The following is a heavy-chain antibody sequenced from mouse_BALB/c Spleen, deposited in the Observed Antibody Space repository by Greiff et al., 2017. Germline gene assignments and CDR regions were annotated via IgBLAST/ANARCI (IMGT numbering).Heavy chain of an antibody. J-gene: IGHJ4*01. CDR1: GYSFTGYY. Sequence: LVKTGASVKISCKASGYSFTGYYMHWVKQSHGKSLEWIGYISCYNGATSYNQKFKGKATFTVDTSSSTAYMQFNSLTSEDSAVYYCARLRRRGDSYAMDYWGQGTSVTVSS. CDR2: ISCYNGAT. V-gene: IGHV1S34*01. D-gene: IGHD2-12*01. CDR3: ARLRRRGDSYAMDY.